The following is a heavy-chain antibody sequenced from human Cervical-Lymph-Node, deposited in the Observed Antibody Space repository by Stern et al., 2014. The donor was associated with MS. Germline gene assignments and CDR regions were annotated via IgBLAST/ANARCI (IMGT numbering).Heavy chain of an antibody. CDR2: ISYDGRDK. CDR1: GFVFRRYA. D-gene: IGHD1-26*01. Sequence: VQLVESGGGVVQPGRSLRLSCAASGFVFRRYALHWVRHAPGKGLEWVALISYDGRDKYYTDSVKDRFTVSRDNSNNTVDLEMNSLRLEDTAVYYCAKGGSGSYLDWGQGSLVTVSS. V-gene: IGHV3-30*04. CDR3: AKGGSGSYLD. J-gene: IGHJ4*02.